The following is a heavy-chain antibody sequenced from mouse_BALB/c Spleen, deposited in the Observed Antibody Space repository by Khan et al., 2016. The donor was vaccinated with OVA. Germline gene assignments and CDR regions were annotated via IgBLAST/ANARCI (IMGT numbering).Heavy chain of an antibody. D-gene: IGHD1-1*01. V-gene: IGHV1-87*01. CDR2: IYPGDGNS. J-gene: IGHJ2*01. CDR1: GYTFTSYW. CDR3: ARGGITTGYVDY. Sequence: QVQLQQSGTELARPGASVKLSCKASGYTFTSYWMQWVKQRPGQGLEWIGAIYPGDGNSRYTQKFKGKATLTADKSSSTAYMQLSSLASEDSAVYYCARGGITTGYVDYWGQGTTLTVSS.